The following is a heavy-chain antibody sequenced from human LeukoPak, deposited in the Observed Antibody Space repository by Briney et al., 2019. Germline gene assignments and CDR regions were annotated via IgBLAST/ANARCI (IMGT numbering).Heavy chain of an antibody. J-gene: IGHJ5*02. Sequence: TPSETLSLTCTVSGGSISSGSYYWSWIRQPAGKGLEWIGRIYTSGSTNHNPSLKSRVTISVDTAKNQFSLKLSSVTAADTAVYYCAILRAIAAASFGFDPWGQGTLVTVSS. CDR1: GGSISSGSYY. D-gene: IGHD6-13*01. V-gene: IGHV4-61*02. CDR3: AILRAIAAASFGFDP. CDR2: IYTSGST.